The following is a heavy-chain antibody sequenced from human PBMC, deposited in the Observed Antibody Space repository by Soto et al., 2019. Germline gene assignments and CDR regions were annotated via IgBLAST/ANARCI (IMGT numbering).Heavy chain of an antibody. D-gene: IGHD2-21*02. CDR1: GGTFSSYA. CDR2: IIPIFGTA. Sequence: SVQDSCQASGGTFSSYAISWVRQALGRGLEWMGGIIPIFGTANSAQKFQGRVTITADKSTSTAYMELNSLRSEDTAVYYCARDLFKVVVTAALYYDYDGMDVWGQGTTVTVSS. V-gene: IGHV1-69*06. CDR3: ARDLFKVVVTAALYYDYDGMDV. J-gene: IGHJ6*02.